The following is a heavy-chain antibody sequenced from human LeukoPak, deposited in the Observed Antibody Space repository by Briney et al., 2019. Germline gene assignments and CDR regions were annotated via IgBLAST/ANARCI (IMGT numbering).Heavy chain of an antibody. CDR3: ARGAYCGGDCFFFDY. CDR2: TSFSGATT. D-gene: IGHD2-21*02. Sequence: GGSLRLSCAASGFTFSDYAMTWVRQAPGKGLEWVSTTSFSGATTYYADSVKGRFTISRDNSKNTLYLQMYSLRDEDTAVYYCARGAYCGGDCFFFDYWGQGTLVTVSS. CDR1: GFTFSDYA. J-gene: IGHJ4*02. V-gene: IGHV3-23*01.